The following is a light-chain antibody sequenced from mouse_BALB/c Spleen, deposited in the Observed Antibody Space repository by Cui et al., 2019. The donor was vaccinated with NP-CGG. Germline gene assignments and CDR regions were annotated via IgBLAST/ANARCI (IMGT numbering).Light chain of an antibody. Sequence: QAVVTPESALTPSPCETVTLTFCSNTWACTNRYFANWVQEKPDHLFTGLIGGTKNRGPGVSARFSGSLVGDKAALTITGSQTEDEAIYFCAPWYSNHWVFGGGTKLTVL. CDR3: APWYSNHWV. CDR1: TWACTNRYF. J-gene: IGLJ1*01. V-gene: IGLV1*01. CDR2: GTK.